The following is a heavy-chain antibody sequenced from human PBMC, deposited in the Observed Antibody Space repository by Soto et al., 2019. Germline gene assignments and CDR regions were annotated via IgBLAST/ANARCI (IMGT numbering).Heavy chain of an antibody. Sequence: QVQLVESAGGVVQPGTSLRLSCVRSGFTFRSYVIHWVRQAPSKGLEWVALTSYDGSNNFYGDSVKSRFTISRDNSRNTVELQMDSLRLEDTALYYFARWGTTGGLDVWGQGTLVSVSS. V-gene: IGHV3-33*05. CDR3: ARWGTTGGLDV. CDR1: GFTFRSYV. J-gene: IGHJ4*02. D-gene: IGHD3-16*01. CDR2: TSYDGSNN.